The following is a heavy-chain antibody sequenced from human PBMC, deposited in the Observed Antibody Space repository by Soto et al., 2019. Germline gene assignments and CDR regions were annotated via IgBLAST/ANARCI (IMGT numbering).Heavy chain of an antibody. J-gene: IGHJ5*02. V-gene: IGHV1-2*02. Sequence: QVQLVQSGAEVKKPGASVKVSCKASGYTFTGYYMHWVRQAPGQGLEWMGWINPNSGGTNYAQKFQGRVNMTRDTSISTAYMELSRLISDDAALYYCARLWYFNRFDPWGQRTLVTVSS. D-gene: IGHD2-21*01. CDR1: GYTFTGYY. CDR2: INPNSGGT. CDR3: ARLWYFNRFDP.